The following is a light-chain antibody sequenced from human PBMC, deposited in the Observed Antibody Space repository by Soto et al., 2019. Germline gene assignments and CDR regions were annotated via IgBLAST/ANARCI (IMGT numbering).Light chain of an antibody. CDR1: QSVSSSS. V-gene: IGKV3-20*01. Sequence: EIVLTQSPGTLSLSPGDTATLSCRASQSVSSSSLAWYQQKPGQAPRLLIYGASSRATGIPDRFSGSGSGTDFILTISRLEPEDFALYYCQQYGSSPRTFGQGTKVDIK. CDR3: QQYGSSPRT. CDR2: GAS. J-gene: IGKJ1*01.